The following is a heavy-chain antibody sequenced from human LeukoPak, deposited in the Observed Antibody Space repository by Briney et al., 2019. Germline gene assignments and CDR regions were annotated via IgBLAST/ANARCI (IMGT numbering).Heavy chain of an antibody. V-gene: IGHV4-59*01. CDR2: IYYSGST. CDR3: ARGVVAAPQTFDY. D-gene: IGHD2-15*01. Sequence: PSETLSLTCTVSGDSISGFYWSWIRQPPGKGLEWIGYIYYSGSTNYNPSLKSRVTISVDTSKNQFSLRLSSVTAADTALYYCARGVVAAPQTFDYWGQGTLVIVSS. CDR1: GDSISGFY. J-gene: IGHJ4*02.